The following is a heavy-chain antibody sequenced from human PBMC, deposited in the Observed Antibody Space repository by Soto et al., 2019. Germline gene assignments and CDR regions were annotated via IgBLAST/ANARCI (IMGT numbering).Heavy chain of an antibody. D-gene: IGHD4-17*01. CDR3: AHRPLPDYGDYVHFDY. V-gene: IGHV2-5*02. CDR2: IYWDDDK. Sequence: QITLKESGPTLVKPTQTLTLTCTFSGFSLSTSGVGVGWIRQPPGKALEWLALIYWDDDKRDSPSLKSRLTITKDTSKNQVVLTMTNMDPVDTATYYCAHRPLPDYGDYVHFDYWGQGTLVTVSS. CDR1: GFSLSTSGVG. J-gene: IGHJ4*02.